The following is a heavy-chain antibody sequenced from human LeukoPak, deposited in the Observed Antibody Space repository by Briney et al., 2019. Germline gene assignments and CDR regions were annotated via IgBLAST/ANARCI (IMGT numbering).Heavy chain of an antibody. J-gene: IGHJ4*02. V-gene: IGHV3-53*01. D-gene: IGHD3-10*01. Sequence: GGSLRLSCAASGFNVSSNYMSWVRQAPGKGLEWVSVIYSGGRTYYADSVKGRFTSSRGNSKNTLYLQMNSLRAEDTAVYYCARGLNYGSGSTLEGYWGQGTLVTDSS. CDR2: IYSGGRT. CDR3: ARGLNYGSGSTLEGY. CDR1: GFNVSSNY.